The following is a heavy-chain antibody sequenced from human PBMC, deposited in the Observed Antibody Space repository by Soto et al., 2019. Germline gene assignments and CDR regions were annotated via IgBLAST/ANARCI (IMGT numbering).Heavy chain of an antibody. CDR3: SSLYDDTSGTFDY. V-gene: IGHV1-69*02. D-gene: IGHD3-22*01. Sequence: QVQLVQSGAEVKRPGSSVKVSCKASGDSFSRSTFSWVRQAPGQGREGMGRFIPMLGIANYAQTFQGRVTITADKSTSTAYMDLSSLRSEDTAVSYCSSLYDDTSGTFDYWGQGTLVTASS. CDR2: FIPMLGIA. CDR1: GDSFSRST. J-gene: IGHJ4*02.